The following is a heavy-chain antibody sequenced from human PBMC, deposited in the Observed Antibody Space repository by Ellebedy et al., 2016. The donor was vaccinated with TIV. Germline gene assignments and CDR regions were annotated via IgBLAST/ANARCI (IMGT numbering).Heavy chain of an antibody. Sequence: SETLSLTXTVSGGSISSYYWSWIRQPAGKGLEWIGRIYTSGSTNYNPSLKSRVTMSVDTSKNQFSLKLSSVTAADTAVYYCTRGTLEQWLVVQHWGQGTLVTVSS. J-gene: IGHJ1*01. CDR2: IYTSGST. CDR1: GGSISSYY. D-gene: IGHD6-19*01. CDR3: TRGTLEQWLVVQH. V-gene: IGHV4-4*07.